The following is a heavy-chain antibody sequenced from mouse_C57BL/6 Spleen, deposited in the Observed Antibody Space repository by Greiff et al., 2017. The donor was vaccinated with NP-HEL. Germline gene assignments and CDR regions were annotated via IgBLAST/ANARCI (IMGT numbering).Heavy chain of an antibody. V-gene: IGHV7-3*01. CDR2: IRNKANGYTT. J-gene: IGHJ2*01. CDR3: ARGNYYFDY. D-gene: IGHD2-1*01. Sequence: EVKLMESGGGLVQPGGSLSLSCAASGFTFTDYYMSWVRQPPGKALEWLGFIRNKANGYTTEYSASVKGRFTISRDNSQSILYLQMNALRAEDSATYYCARGNYYFDYWGQGTTLTVSS. CDR1: GFTFTDYY.